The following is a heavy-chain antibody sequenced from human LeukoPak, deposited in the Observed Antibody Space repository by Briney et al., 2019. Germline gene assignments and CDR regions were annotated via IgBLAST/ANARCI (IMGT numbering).Heavy chain of an antibody. J-gene: IGHJ4*02. CDR1: GFTFSSYS. CDR3: ARERRDYDILTGLDY. V-gene: IGHV3-21*01. D-gene: IGHD3-9*01. Sequence: GGSLRLSCAASGFTFSSYSMNWVRQAPGKGLEWVSSISSSSSYIYYADSVKGRFTISRDNAKNSLYLQMNSLRAEDTAVYYCARERRDYDILTGLDYWGQGALVTVSS. CDR2: ISSSSSYI.